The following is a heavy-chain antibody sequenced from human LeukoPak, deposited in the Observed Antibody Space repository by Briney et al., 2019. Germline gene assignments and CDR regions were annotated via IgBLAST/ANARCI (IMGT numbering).Heavy chain of an antibody. V-gene: IGHV3-23*01. CDR2: ISGSGGST. D-gene: IGHD6-13*01. Sequence: GRSLRLSCAASGFTLSICAVSWVRQAPGKGLELVSTISGSGGSTYYTHSVKGRFTISRDNAKNTLYLQINSLRAEYTAVYYCAPLADAADYWGQGPLVSVSS. CDR1: GFTLSICA. J-gene: IGHJ4*02. CDR3: APLADAADY.